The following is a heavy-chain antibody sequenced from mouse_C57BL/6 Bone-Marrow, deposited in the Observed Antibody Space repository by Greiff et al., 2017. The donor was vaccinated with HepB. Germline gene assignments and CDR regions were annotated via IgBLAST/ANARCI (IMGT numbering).Heavy chain of an antibody. D-gene: IGHD1-1*01. J-gene: IGHJ2*01. V-gene: IGHV1-80*01. CDR1: GYAFSSYW. CDR3: ARWGYYGSSDYFDY. CDR2: IYPGDGDT. Sequence: VQLQQSGAELVKPGASVKISCKASGYAFSSYWMNWVKQRPGKGLEWIGQIYPGDGDTNYNGKFKGKATLTADKSSSTAYMQLSSLTSEDSAVYFCARWGYYGSSDYFDYWGQGTTLTVSS.